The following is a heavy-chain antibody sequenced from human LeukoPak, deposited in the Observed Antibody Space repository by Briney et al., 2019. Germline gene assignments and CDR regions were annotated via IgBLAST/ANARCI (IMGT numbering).Heavy chain of an antibody. Sequence: GASVKVSCKSSGGTFSTFTINWVRQAPGQGLEWMGGIIPIFGTANYAQKFQGRVTITTDESTSTAYMELSSLRSEDTAVYYCARGFSAPPGYYYYMDVWGKGTTVTVSS. J-gene: IGHJ6*03. V-gene: IGHV1-69*05. D-gene: IGHD2/OR15-2a*01. CDR3: ARGFSAPPGYYYYMDV. CDR1: GGTFSTFT. CDR2: IIPIFGTA.